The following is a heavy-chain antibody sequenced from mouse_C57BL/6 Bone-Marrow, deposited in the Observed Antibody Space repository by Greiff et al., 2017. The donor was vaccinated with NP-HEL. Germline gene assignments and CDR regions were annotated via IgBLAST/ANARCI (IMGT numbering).Heavy chain of an antibody. CDR1: GFTFTDYY. CDR2: IRNKANGYTT. Sequence: EVHLVESGGGLVQPGGSLRLSCAASGFTFTDYYMSWVRQPPGKALEWLVFIRNKANGYTTESSSSVKGRFTISRDNSPSILYLQMNALRAEDSATYYCARSIYYDYADDPFYAMDYWGQGTSVTVSS. D-gene: IGHD2-4*01. V-gene: IGHV7-3*01. CDR3: ARSIYYDYADDPFYAMDY. J-gene: IGHJ4*01.